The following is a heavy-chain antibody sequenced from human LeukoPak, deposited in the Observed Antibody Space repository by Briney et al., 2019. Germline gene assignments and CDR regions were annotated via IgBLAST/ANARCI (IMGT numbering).Heavy chain of an antibody. CDR1: GYTFTDYY. CDR2: MSPNSGGA. J-gene: IGHJ5*02. CDR3: TRDRLGERGWFDP. V-gene: IGHV1-2*02. D-gene: IGHD3-16*01. Sequence: ASVRLSCKASGYTFTDYYMHWVRQAPGQGLEWMGWMSPNSGGANYAQKFQGRVTMTRDTSISTAYMELSGVTSDDSAVYYCTRDRLGERGWFDPWGQRPVVPVSS.